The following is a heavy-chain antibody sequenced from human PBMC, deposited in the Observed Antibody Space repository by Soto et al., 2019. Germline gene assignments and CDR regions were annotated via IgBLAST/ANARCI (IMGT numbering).Heavy chain of an antibody. J-gene: IGHJ5*02. D-gene: IGHD6-13*01. Sequence: GASVKVSCKASGGTFSSYAISWVRQAPGQGLEWMGGIIPIFGTANYAQKFQGRVTITADESTSTAYMELSSLRSGDTAVYYCARTRIAAASKRFDPWGQGTLVTVSS. CDR1: GGTFSSYA. V-gene: IGHV1-69*13. CDR3: ARTRIAAASKRFDP. CDR2: IIPIFGTA.